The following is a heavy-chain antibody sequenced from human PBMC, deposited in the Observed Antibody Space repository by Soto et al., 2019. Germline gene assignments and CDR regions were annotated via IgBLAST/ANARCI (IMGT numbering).Heavy chain of an antibody. V-gene: IGHV4-30-4*01. CDR1: GGSISSGDYY. CDR2: IYYSDTT. D-gene: IGHD6-6*01. CDR3: ARVTAARSKVPDFDY. J-gene: IGHJ4*01. Sequence: PSETLSLTCTVSGGSISSGDYYWSWIRQPPGKGLEWIGNIYYSDTTYYNPSLKSRVTISVDTSKNQFSLKLSSVTAADTAVYYCARVTAARSKVPDFDYWGQGTLVTVSS.